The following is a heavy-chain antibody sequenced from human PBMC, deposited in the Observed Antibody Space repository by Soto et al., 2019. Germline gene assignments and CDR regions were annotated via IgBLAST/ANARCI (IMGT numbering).Heavy chain of an antibody. CDR2: IYWDDDK. V-gene: IGHV2-5*02. CDR3: ARRRGGFGGGWTTPYFDY. D-gene: IGHD6-19*01. J-gene: IGHJ4*02. CDR1: GFSLNTGGVG. Sequence: QITLKESGPTVVKPTQTLTLTCSLSGFSLNTGGVGVGWIRQTPGKALEWLAVIYWDDDKSWNPSLRDRLTINRDASDDQVVLTVTNIDPVDTRTYYCARRRGGFGGGWTTPYFDYWGQGTLVTVSS.